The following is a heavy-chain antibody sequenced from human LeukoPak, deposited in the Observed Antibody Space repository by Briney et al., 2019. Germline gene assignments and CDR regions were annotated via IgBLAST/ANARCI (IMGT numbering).Heavy chain of an antibody. V-gene: IGHV4-4*07. Sequence: SETLSLTCTVSGGSISSYYWSWIRQPAGKGLEWIGRIYTSGSTNYNPSLKSRVTMSVDTSKNQFSLKLSSVTAADTAVYYCARDLRGTGVYYYYMDVWGKGTTVTVSS. J-gene: IGHJ6*03. D-gene: IGHD1-1*01. CDR2: IYTSGST. CDR1: GGSISSYY. CDR3: ARDLRGTGVYYYYMDV.